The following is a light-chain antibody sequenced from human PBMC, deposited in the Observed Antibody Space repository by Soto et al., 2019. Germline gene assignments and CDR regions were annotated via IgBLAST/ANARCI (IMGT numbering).Light chain of an antibody. J-gene: IGKJ4*01. V-gene: IGKV1-9*01. CDR1: QGISSY. CDR3: QQLNSYPLT. Sequence: DTQLTQSPSFLSASVGDRVTITCRASQGISSYLAWYQQTPGRAPKLLIYLASTLQSGVPSRFSGSGSGTEFTLTISSPQPEDFATYYCQQLNSYPLTFGGGTKVEIK. CDR2: LAS.